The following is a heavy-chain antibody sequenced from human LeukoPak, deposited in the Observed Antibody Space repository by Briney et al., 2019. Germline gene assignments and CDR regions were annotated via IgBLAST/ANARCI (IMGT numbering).Heavy chain of an antibody. CDR3: ATVGAYYDSSGYYSRVFDY. J-gene: IGHJ4*02. V-gene: IGHV1-69*04. D-gene: IGHD3-22*01. Sequence: GASVKVSCKASGGTFSSYAISWVRQAPGQGLEWMGRIIPILGIANYAQKFQGRVTITADKSTSTAYVELSSLRSEDTAVYYCATVGAYYDSSGYYSRVFDYWGQGTLVTVSS. CDR1: GGTFSSYA. CDR2: IIPILGIA.